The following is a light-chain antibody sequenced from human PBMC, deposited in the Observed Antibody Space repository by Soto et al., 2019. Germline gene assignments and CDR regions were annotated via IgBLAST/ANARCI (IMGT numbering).Light chain of an antibody. J-gene: IGKJ4*01. Sequence: EIVMTQSPATLSVSPGEGATVSCRASQSVSSHLAWYQHKPGQGPRLLIYGASTRATGIPDRFSGSGSGTDFTLTISRLDPEDFAVYYCRQYGRSLEFAVGGGTKVDIK. CDR3: RQYGRSLEFA. CDR1: QSVSSH. V-gene: IGKV3-20*01. CDR2: GAS.